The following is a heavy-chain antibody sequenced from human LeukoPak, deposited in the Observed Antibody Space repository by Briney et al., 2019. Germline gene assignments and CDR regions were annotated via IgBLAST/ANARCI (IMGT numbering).Heavy chain of an antibody. CDR3: AKSRDAYNVLDS. Sequence: GGSLRLSCAASGFTVSSNYMSWVRQAPGKGLEWVSVIYSGGSTYYADSVKGRFTISRDNSKNTLYLQMNSLRVEDTAVYYCAKSRDAYNVLDSWGQGTLVTVPS. D-gene: IGHD5-24*01. CDR1: GFTVSSNY. J-gene: IGHJ4*02. CDR2: IYSGGST. V-gene: IGHV3-66*01.